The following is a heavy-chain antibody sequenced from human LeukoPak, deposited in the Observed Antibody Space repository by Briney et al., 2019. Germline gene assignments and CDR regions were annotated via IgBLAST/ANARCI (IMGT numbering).Heavy chain of an antibody. V-gene: IGHV3-21*01. CDR1: GFTFSTYS. D-gene: IGHD6-19*01. Sequence: GGSLRLSCAASGFTFSTYSMNWVRQAPGKGLEWVSSITSPVGRMYYADSLKGRLTISRDNARSTLYLQMSSLRAEDTAVYYCATDGRSSGWYGFDYWGQGILVTVSS. CDR2: ITSPVGRM. CDR3: ATDGRSSGWYGFDY. J-gene: IGHJ4*02.